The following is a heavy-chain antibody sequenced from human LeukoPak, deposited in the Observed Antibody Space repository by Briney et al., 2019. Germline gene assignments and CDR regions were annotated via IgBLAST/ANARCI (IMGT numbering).Heavy chain of an antibody. V-gene: IGHV1-46*01. CDR2: INPSGGST. J-gene: IGHJ5*02. CDR3: ARADRAIFGAGLLGYNWFDP. Sequence: ASVKVSCKASGYTFTSYYMHWVRQAPGQGLEWMGIINPSGGSTSYAQKFQGRVTMTRDTSTSTVYMELSSLRSEDTAVYYCARADRAIFGAGLLGYNWFDPWGQGTLVTVSS. CDR1: GYTFTSYY. D-gene: IGHD3-3*01.